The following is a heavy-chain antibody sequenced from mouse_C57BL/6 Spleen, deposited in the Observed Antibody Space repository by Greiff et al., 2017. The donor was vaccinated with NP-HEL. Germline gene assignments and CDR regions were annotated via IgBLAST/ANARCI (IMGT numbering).Heavy chain of an antibody. CDR2: NYCGDDN. J-gene: IGHJ4*01. CDR1: GFSLSTSGMG. Sequence: QVTLKESGPGILQPSQTLSLTCSFSGFSLSTSGMGVSWIRPPSGQGLEWLVRNYCGDDNRPNPSLKSRLTISKDTTRNQVLLKITSVDTADTATYDCARGYGYDGEYYAMDGWGQGTSVTVSS. D-gene: IGHD2-2*01. V-gene: IGHV8-12*01. CDR3: ARGYGYDGEYYAMDG.